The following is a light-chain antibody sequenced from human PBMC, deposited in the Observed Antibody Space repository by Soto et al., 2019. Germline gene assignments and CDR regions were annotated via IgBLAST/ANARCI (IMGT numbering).Light chain of an antibody. J-gene: IGKJ1*01. V-gene: IGKV3-11*01. Sequence: EIVMTESPATLSVSPGERATLSGRASQSISSDVAWYQQTPGPPPRLLIYDASTRATGIPARFSGSGSGAVFTLTISSLDPEYFAVDDCLQRSDRWTFGQGTKVDIK. CDR3: LQRSDRWT. CDR2: DAS. CDR1: QSISSD.